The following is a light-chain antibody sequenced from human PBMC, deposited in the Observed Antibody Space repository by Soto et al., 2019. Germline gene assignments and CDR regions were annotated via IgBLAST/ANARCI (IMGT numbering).Light chain of an antibody. CDR1: QTINSW. V-gene: IGKV1-5*03. CDR2: KAS. Sequence: DIQMTQSPSTLSASVRDIVTITCRASQTINSWLAWYQQRPGKAPRLLSYKASTLESGVPSRFSGSGSGTEFTLTISTLQPDDFETSYCQQYDSIPYTFGQGTKLDIK. J-gene: IGKJ2*01. CDR3: QQYDSIPYT.